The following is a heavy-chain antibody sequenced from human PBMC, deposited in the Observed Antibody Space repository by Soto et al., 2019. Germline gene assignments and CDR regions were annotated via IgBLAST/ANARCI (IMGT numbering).Heavy chain of an antibody. CDR3: ARDQELSSWYSPYYYYYGMDV. J-gene: IGHJ6*02. V-gene: IGHV1-46*01. CDR1: GYTFTSYY. Sequence: ASVKVSCKASGYTFTSYYMHWVRQAPGQGLEWMGIINPSGGSTSYAQKFQGRVTMTRDTSTSTVYMELSSLRSEDTAVYYCARDQELSSWYSPYYYYYGMDVWGQGTTVTVSS. CDR2: INPSGGST. D-gene: IGHD6-13*01.